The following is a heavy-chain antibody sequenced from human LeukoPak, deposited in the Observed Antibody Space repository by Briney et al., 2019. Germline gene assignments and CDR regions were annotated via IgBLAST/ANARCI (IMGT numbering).Heavy chain of an antibody. CDR3: AKDDRNSIAVARPGYYFDY. V-gene: IGHV3-74*01. CDR1: GFTFSSYW. D-gene: IGHD6-19*01. J-gene: IGHJ4*02. CDR2: INSDGSST. Sequence: PGGSLRLSCAASGFTFSSYWMHWVRQAPGKGLVWVSRINSDGSSTSYADSVKGRFTISRDNAKNTLYLQMNSLRAEDTAVYYCAKDDRNSIAVARPGYYFDYWGQGTLVTVSS.